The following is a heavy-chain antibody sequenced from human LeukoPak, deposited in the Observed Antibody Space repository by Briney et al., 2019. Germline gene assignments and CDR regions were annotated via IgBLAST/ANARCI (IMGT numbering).Heavy chain of an antibody. Sequence: GGSLRLSCAASGFTFSSYGMHWVRQAPGKGLEWAAFIRYDGSNKYYADSVKGRFTISRDNSKNTLYLEMNSLRAEDTAVYYCAKDPKYKVVPAGKGPFDYWGQGTLVTVSS. CDR1: GFTFSSYG. CDR2: IRYDGSNK. CDR3: AKDPKYKVVPAGKGPFDY. V-gene: IGHV3-30*02. J-gene: IGHJ4*02. D-gene: IGHD2-2*01.